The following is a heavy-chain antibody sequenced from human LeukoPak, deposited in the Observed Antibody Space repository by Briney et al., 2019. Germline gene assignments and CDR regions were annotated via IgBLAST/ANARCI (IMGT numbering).Heavy chain of an antibody. CDR3: VKDGGWTFDY. J-gene: IGHJ4*02. Sequence: GGSLRLSCVASGFTFTDFFMSWVRQAPGKGLEWVASIKRDRKNRIEMSYVDSVKGRFTISKDNGENSLYLQMNSLRDEDTVVYYCVKDGGWTFDYWGQGTLVTVSS. CDR2: IKRDRKNRIEM. CDR1: GFTFTDFF. V-gene: IGHV3-7*03. D-gene: IGHD3-16*01.